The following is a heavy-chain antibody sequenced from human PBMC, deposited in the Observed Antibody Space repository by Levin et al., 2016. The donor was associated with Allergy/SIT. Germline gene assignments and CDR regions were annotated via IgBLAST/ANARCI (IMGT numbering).Heavy chain of an antibody. CDR3: ARHGGKTGRWLHDPFDY. V-gene: IGHV5-51*01. J-gene: IGHJ4*02. CDR1: GYSFTSYW. Sequence: GESLKISCKGSGYSFTSYWIGWVRQMPGKGLEWMGIIYPGDSDTRYSPSFQGQVTISADKSISTAYLQWSSLKASDTAMYYCARHGGKTGRWLHDPFDYWGQGTLVTVSS. D-gene: IGHD5-24*01. CDR2: IYPGDSDT.